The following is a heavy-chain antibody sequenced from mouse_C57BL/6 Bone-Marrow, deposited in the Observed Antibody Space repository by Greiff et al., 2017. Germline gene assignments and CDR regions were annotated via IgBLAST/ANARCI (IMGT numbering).Heavy chain of an antibody. CDR1: GYSFTDYN. CDR3: ARDREGYYGLAWFAY. J-gene: IGHJ3*01. CDR2: INPNYGTT. Sequence: VQLQQSGPELVKPGASVKISCKASGYSFTDYNMNWVKQSKGKSLEWIGVINPNYGTTSYNQKLKGKATLTVDQSSSTAYMQLNSRTAEDAAVYYCARDREGYYGLAWFAYWGQGTLVTVSA. D-gene: IGHD1-1*01. V-gene: IGHV1-39*01.